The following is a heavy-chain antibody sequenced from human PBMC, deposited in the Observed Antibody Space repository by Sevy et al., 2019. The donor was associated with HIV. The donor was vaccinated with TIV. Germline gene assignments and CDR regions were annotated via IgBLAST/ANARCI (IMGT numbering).Heavy chain of an antibody. V-gene: IGHV3-15*01. CDR3: TTAGPPSSYCTNGVCYYYYYGMDV. J-gene: IGHJ6*02. Sequence: GGSLRLSCAASGFTFSNAWMSWVRQAPGKGLEWVGRIKSKTDGGTTDYAAPVKGRFTISRDDSKNTQYLQMNSLKTEDTAVYYCTTAGPPSSYCTNGVCYYYYYGMDVWGQGTTVTVSS. CDR1: GFTFSNAW. CDR2: IKSKTDGGTT. D-gene: IGHD2-8*01.